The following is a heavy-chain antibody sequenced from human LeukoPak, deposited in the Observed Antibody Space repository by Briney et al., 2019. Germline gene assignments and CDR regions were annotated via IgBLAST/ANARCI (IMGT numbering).Heavy chain of an antibody. V-gene: IGHV3-9*01. CDR2: ISWNSGSI. CDR3: AKFGAEDYYDSSGYYFFDY. D-gene: IGHD3-22*01. J-gene: IGHJ4*02. CDR1: GFTFDDYA. Sequence: PGRSLRLSCAASGFTFDDYAMHWVRQAPGKGLEWVSGISWNSGSIGYADPVKGRFTISRDNAKNSLYLQMNSLRAEDTALYYCAKFGAEDYYDSSGYYFFDYWGQGTLVTVSS.